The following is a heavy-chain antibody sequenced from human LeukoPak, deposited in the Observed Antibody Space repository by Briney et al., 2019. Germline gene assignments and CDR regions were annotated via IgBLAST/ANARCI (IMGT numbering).Heavy chain of an antibody. J-gene: IGHJ3*02. V-gene: IGHV3-30-3*01. D-gene: IGHD1-26*01. CDR1: GFTFSSYA. CDR3: ASLPSGSYLASHAFDI. Sequence: GRSLRLSCAASGFTFSSYAMHWVRQAPGKGLEWVAVISYDGSNKYYADSVKGRFTISRDNSKNTLYLQMNSLRAEDTAVYYCASLPSGSYLASHAFDIWGQGTMVTVSS. CDR2: ISYDGSNK.